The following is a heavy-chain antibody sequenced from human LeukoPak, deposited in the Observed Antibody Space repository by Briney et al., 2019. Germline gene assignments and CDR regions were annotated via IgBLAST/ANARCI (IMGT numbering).Heavy chain of an antibody. J-gene: IGHJ4*02. CDR3: VKLGVTFGELSHIENYFDY. CDR1: GFTFSSYA. CDR2: ISGSGGST. Sequence: GSLRLSCAASGFTFSSYAMSWVRQAPGKGLEWVSGISGSGGSTYYADSVKGRFTISRDNSKNTLCLQMNSLRAEDTAVYYCVKLGVTFGELSHIENYFDYWGQGTLVTVSS. D-gene: IGHD3-10*01. V-gene: IGHV3-23*01.